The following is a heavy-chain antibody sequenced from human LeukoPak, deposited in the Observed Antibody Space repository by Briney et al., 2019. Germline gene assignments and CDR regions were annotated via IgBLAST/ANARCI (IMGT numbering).Heavy chain of an antibody. D-gene: IGHD5-18*01. CDR1: GFTFSSYE. V-gene: IGHV3-48*03. J-gene: IGHJ6*03. CDR3: ASNLRAAMVYYYYYYMDV. Sequence: PGGSLRLSCAASGFTFSSYEMNWVRQAPGKGLEWVSYISSSGSTIYYADSAKGRFTISRDNAKNSLYLQMNSLRAEDTAVYYCASNLRAAMVYYYYYYMDVWGKGTTVTVSS. CDR2: ISSSGSTI.